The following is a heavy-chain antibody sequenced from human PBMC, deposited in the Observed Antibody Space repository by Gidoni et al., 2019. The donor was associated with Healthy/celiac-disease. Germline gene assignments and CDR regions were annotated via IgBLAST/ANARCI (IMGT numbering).Heavy chain of an antibody. CDR3: ARLWETGRGWSGGVGY. V-gene: IGHV4-39*01. Sequence: QLQLQESGPGLVKPSETLSLTCTVSGGSISSSNYYWGWIRQPPGKGLEWIGSIYYSGSTYYSPSLKSRVTISVDTSKSQFSLKLTSVTAADTAVYYCARLWETGRGWSGGVGYWGQGTLVTVSS. J-gene: IGHJ4*02. CDR2: IYYSGST. CDR1: GGSISSSNYY. D-gene: IGHD6-19*01.